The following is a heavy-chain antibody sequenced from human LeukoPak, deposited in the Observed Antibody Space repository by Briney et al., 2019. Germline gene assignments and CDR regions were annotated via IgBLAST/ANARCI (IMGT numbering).Heavy chain of an antibody. J-gene: IGHJ4*02. V-gene: IGHV3-9*01. Sequence: PGGSLRLAFAASGFTFDDYAMHWVRQAPGRGLEWVSGISWNSGSIGCADSVKGRFTISRGNAKNSLYLQMNSLRAEDTALYYCAKDITRGIVPAAEFDYWGQGTLVTVSS. D-gene: IGHD2-2*01. CDR3: AKDITRGIVPAAEFDY. CDR2: ISWNSGSI. CDR1: GFTFDDYA.